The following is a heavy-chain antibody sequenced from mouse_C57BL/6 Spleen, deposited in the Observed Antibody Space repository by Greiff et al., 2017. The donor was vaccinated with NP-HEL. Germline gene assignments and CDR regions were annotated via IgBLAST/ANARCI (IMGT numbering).Heavy chain of an antibody. CDR1: GYTFTDYY. V-gene: IGHV1-26*01. Sequence: VQLQQSGPELVKPGASVKISCKASGYTFTDYYMNWVKQSHGKSLEWIGDINPNNGGTSYNQKFKGKATLTVDKSSSTAYMELRSLTSEDSAVYYCARGRLLSPMDYWGQGTSVTVSS. D-gene: IGHD2-12*01. CDR2: INPNNGGT. CDR3: ARGRLLSPMDY. J-gene: IGHJ4*01.